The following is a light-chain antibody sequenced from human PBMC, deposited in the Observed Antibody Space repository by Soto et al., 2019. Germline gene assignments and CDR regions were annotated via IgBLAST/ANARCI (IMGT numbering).Light chain of an antibody. CDR3: QQYKSYKT. J-gene: IGKJ1*01. Sequence: DIPMTQSPSTLSASVGDRVTITCRASQTISSGLAWYQQKPGKAPMVLIYDASTLESGVPSRFSGSGSGTEFTLTISSLQPDDFATYYCQQYKSYKTFGQGTKVEIK. CDR2: DAS. V-gene: IGKV1-5*01. CDR1: QTISSG.